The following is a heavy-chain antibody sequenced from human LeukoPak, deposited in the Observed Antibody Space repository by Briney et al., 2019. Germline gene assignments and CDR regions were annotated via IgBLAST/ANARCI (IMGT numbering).Heavy chain of an antibody. D-gene: IGHD3-22*01. Sequence: PGGSLRLSCAASGFTFSSYAMHWVRQAPGKGLEWVAVISYDGSNKYYADSVKGRFTISRGNSKNTLYLQMNSLRAEDTAVYYCARDTDYYDSSGYYDMLLDYWGQGTLVTVSS. CDR3: ARDTDYYDSSGYYDMLLDY. CDR2: ISYDGSNK. J-gene: IGHJ4*02. CDR1: GFTFSSYA. V-gene: IGHV3-30-3*01.